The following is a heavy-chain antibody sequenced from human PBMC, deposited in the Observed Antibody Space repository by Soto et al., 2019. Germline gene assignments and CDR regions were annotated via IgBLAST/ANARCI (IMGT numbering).Heavy chain of an antibody. J-gene: IGHJ4*02. CDR1: GYSFNDYY. Sequence: QVQLVQSASEVQKPGTSVKVSCKASGYSFNDYYIHWVRQAPGQGPEWMGWISPSSGGTHYAPKFEGRVTLTRDTSSSTAYMDPSTRRSDDTAGYYGARGPRKEGWFPKGYWGQGTLVTVSS. CDR3: ARGPRKEGWFPKGY. CDR2: ISPSSGGT. V-gene: IGHV1-2*02. D-gene: IGHD3-10*01.